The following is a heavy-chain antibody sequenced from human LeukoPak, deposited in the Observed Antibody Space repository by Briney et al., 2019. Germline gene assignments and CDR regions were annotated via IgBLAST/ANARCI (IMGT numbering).Heavy chain of an antibody. CDR2: IYQSGST. J-gene: IGHJ6*03. V-gene: IGHV4-30-2*01. D-gene: IGHD2-2*01. Sequence: SETLSLTCTVSGVSISSGGYYWSWIRQPPGKGLEWIGYIYQSGSTHYNPSLKRRLTISADMSRNQFSLKLSSVTAADTAVYYCARDRRDIVVIPGDVRPLRVDYMDVWGKGTTVTVSS. CDR1: GVSISSGGYY. CDR3: ARDRRDIVVIPGDVRPLRVDYMDV.